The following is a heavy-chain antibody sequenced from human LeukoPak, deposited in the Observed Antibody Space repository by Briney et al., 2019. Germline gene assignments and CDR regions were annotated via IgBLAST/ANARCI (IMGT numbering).Heavy chain of an antibody. CDR3: ARCRYDSSGYYRAEYFQH. J-gene: IGHJ1*01. D-gene: IGHD3-22*01. V-gene: IGHV4-34*01. CDR2: INHSGST. Sequence: SETLSLTCAVYGGSFSGYYWSWIRQPPGKGLEWIGEINHSGSTNYNPSLKSRVTISVDTSKNQFSLKLSSVTAADTAVYYCARCRYDSSGYYRAEYFQHGGQGPRSPSPQ. CDR1: GGSFSGYY.